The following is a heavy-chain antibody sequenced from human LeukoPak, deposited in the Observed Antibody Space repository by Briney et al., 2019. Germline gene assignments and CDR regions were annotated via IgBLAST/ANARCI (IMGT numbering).Heavy chain of an antibody. D-gene: IGHD1-1*01. CDR2: IHIGGDT. V-gene: IGHV3-66*01. CDR1: GVTVCNNY. CDR3: TSLIGTSTTRPGRDY. Sequence: PGGSLRLSCAPSGVTVCNNYMNWVRQAPGKGLEWVSSIHIGGDTFYADSVKGRFTISRDNYKNTLYLQMNSLGAEDTGVYYCTSLIGTSTTRPGRDYWGLGTLVTVSS. J-gene: IGHJ4*02.